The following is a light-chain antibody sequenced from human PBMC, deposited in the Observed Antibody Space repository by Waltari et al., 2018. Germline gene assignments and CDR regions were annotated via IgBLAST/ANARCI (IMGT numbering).Light chain of an antibody. J-gene: IGLJ1*01. V-gene: IGLV2-14*01. CDR3: SSYTTSSAPGV. CDR2: EVR. Sequence: QSALTQPASVSGSPGQSITISCSGTDRDVGAYDFVPWYQQHPGKAPHLIIYEVRNRPSGISNRFSASKSGNTASLTISGLQAEDEADYYCSSYTTSSAPGVFGTGTRVTVL. CDR1: DRDVGAYDF.